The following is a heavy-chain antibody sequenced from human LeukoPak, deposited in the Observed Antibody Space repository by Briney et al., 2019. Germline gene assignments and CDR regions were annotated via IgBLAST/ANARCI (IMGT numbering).Heavy chain of an antibody. D-gene: IGHD5-18*01. Sequence: ASVKVSCKASGYTFTSYGISWVRQAPGQGLEWMGWISAYNGNTNYAQKLQGRVTMTTDTSTSTAYMELRSLRSDDTAVYCCARKVDTAMVQDFDYWGQGTLVTVSS. CDR2: ISAYNGNT. CDR3: ARKVDTAMVQDFDY. CDR1: GYTFTSYG. V-gene: IGHV1-18*01. J-gene: IGHJ4*02.